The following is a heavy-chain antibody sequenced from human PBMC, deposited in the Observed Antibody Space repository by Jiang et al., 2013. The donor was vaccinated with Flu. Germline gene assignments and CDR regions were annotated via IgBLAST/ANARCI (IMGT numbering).Heavy chain of an antibody. CDR3: ARLGTYYYGSGSYLGWFDP. D-gene: IGHD3-10*01. Sequence: LLKPSETLSLTCTVSGGSISSYYWSWIRQPPGKGLEWIGYIYYSGSTNYNPSLKSRVAISVDTSKNQFSLKLSSVTAADTAVYYCARLGTYYYGSGSYLGWFDPWGQGTLVTVSS. V-gene: IGHV4-59*01. CDR1: GGSISSYY. CDR2: IYYSGST. J-gene: IGHJ5*02.